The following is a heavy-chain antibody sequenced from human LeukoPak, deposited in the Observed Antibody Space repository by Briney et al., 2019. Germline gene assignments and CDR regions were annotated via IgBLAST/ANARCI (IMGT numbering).Heavy chain of an antibody. CDR3: ARGWGDYVFDY. CDR2: INHSGST. V-gene: IGHV4-34*01. J-gene: IGHJ4*02. CDR1: GGSFSGYY. Sequence: PSETLSLTCAVYGGSFSGYYWSWIRQPPGKGLEWIGEINHSGSTNYNPSLKSRVTISVDTSKNQFSLKLSSVTAADTAVYYCARGWGDYVFDYWGQGTLVTVSS. D-gene: IGHD4-17*01.